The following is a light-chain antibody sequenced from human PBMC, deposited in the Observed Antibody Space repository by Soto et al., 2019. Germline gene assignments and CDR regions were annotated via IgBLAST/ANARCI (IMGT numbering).Light chain of an antibody. V-gene: IGKV1-5*01. CDR1: HIISGW. Sequence: DIQMTQSPLTLSASVGDRVTITCRASHIISGWLAWYQKKAGKAPKLLIYDTSKLGSGVPPRFSGSGSGAEFTLTINSLQPDDFATYYCQPYSLYPETFGQGTTVEI. J-gene: IGKJ1*01. CDR2: DTS. CDR3: QPYSLYPET.